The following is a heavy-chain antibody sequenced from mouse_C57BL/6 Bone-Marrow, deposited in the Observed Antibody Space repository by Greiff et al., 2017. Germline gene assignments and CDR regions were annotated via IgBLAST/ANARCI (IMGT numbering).Heavy chain of an antibody. CDR3: ARYITYAMDY. CDR2: IRNKANGYTT. CDR1: GFTFTDYY. J-gene: IGHJ4*01. V-gene: IGHV7-3*01. Sequence: EVMLLESGGGLVQPGGSLSFSCAASGFTFTDYYMRWVRQPPGKALEWLGFIRNKANGYTTEYSASVKGRFTISRDNSQSILYLQLNALRSEDNDTDCCARYITYAMDYWGQGTSVTVSS.